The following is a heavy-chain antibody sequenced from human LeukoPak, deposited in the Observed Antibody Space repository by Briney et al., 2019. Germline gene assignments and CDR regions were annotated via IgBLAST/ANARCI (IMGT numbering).Heavy chain of an antibody. V-gene: IGHV4-34*01. CDR1: GGSFSGYY. D-gene: IGHD1-26*01. CDR2: INHSGST. CDR3: ARVLVGATLIEYSPYYFDY. J-gene: IGHJ4*02. Sequence: KPSETLSLTCAVYGGSFSGYYWSWIRQPPGKGLEWIGEINHSGSTNYNPSLKSRVTISVDTSKNQFSLRLSSVAAADTAVYYCARVLVGATLIEYSPYYFDYWGQGTLVTVSS.